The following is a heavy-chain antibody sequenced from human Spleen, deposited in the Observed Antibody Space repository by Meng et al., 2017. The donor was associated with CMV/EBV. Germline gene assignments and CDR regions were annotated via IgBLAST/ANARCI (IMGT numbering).Heavy chain of an antibody. CDR3: ARGRTYCSSTSCPGNWFDP. D-gene: IGHD2-2*01. CDR1: GGSISSYY. J-gene: IGHJ5*02. CDR2: INHSGST. V-gene: IGHV4-34*01. Sequence: GSLRLSCTVSGGSISSYYWSWIRQPPGKGLEWIGEINHSGSTNYNPSLKSRVTISVDTSKNQFSLKLSSVTAADTAVYYCARGRTYCSSTSCPGNWFDPWGQGTLVTVSS.